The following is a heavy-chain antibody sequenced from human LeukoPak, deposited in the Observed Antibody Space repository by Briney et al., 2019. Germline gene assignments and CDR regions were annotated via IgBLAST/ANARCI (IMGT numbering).Heavy chain of an antibody. CDR2: ISYDGSNK. Sequence: GGSLRLSCAASGFTFSSYGMHWVRQAPGKGLEWVAVISYDGSNKYYADSVKGRFPISRDNSKNTLYLQMNSLRAEDTAVYYCAKAGYYDSSGYLFDYWGQGTLVTVSS. J-gene: IGHJ4*02. CDR1: GFTFSSYG. D-gene: IGHD3-22*01. CDR3: AKAGYYDSSGYLFDY. V-gene: IGHV3-30*18.